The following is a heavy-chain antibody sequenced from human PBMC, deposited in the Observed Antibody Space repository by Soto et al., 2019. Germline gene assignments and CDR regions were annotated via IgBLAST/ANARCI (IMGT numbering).Heavy chain of an antibody. CDR3: ALVSWSADVFDS. D-gene: IGHD6-13*01. J-gene: IGHJ3*02. Sequence: QVQLVQSGVEVKKPGSSVKVSCKAAVGSFSIYTVFCVRQAPGQGLEWMGRIIPMFDIANYAQNFQGRVTFNADNFTDRVYMEMLHRRSDDTAVYYCALVSWSADVFDSWGQGKLVTVSS. CDR2: IIPMFDIA. CDR1: VGSFSIYT. V-gene: IGHV1-69*02.